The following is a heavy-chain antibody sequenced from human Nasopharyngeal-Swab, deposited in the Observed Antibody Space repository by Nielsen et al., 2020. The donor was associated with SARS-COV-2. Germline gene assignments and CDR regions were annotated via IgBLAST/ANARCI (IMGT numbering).Heavy chain of an antibody. CDR1: GYTFTGYY. CDR3: ARDEGCSSTNCLAFRGHDAFDI. CDR2: INPNSGGT. V-gene: IGHV1-2*04. Sequence: ASVKVSCKASGYTFTGYYMHWVRQAPGQGLEWMGWINPNSGGTNYAQKFQGWVTMTRDTSISTAYMELSRLRSDDTAVYYCARDEGCSSTNCLAFRGHDAFDIWGQGTMVTVSS. J-gene: IGHJ3*02. D-gene: IGHD2-2*01.